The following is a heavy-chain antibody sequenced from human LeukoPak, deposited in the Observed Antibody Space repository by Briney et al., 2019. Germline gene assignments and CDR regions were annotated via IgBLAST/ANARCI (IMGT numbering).Heavy chain of an antibody. Sequence: GASVKVSCKASGYTFTSYGISWVRQAPGQGLEWMGWISAYNGNTNYAQKLQGRVTMTTDTSTSTAYMELRSLRFDDTAVYYCASSLGSGSYYRAEYSQHGGQGTLVTVS. J-gene: IGHJ1*01. D-gene: IGHD3-10*01. CDR2: ISAYNGNT. V-gene: IGHV1-18*01. CDR1: GYTFTSYG. CDR3: ASSLGSGSYYRAEYSQH.